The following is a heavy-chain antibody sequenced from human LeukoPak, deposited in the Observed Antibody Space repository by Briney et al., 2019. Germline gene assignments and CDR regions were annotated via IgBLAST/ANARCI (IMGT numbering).Heavy chain of an antibody. J-gene: IGHJ4*02. CDR1: GFTVSSNY. V-gene: IGHV3-53*01. D-gene: IGHD3-3*01. CDR3: AKSRPVLRFLEWSFDY. CDR2: IYSGGST. Sequence: GGSLRLSCAASGFTVSSNYMSWVRQAPGKGLEWVSVIYSGGSTYYADSVKGRFTISRDNSKNTLYLQMNSLRAEDTAVYYCAKSRPVLRFLEWSFDYWGQGTLVTVSS.